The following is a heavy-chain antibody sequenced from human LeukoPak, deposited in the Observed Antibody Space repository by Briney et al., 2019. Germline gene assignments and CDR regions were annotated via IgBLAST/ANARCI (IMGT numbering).Heavy chain of an antibody. CDR2: INERGDRT. J-gene: IGHJ4*02. CDR1: GFTFNTYA. V-gene: IGHV3-23*01. Sequence: PGGSLRLSCAASGFTFNTYAMSWVRQAPGKGLEWVSAINERGDRTHYPDSLKGRFTISRDNSQNTLYLQMHSLRPEDTAVYYCAKPFYGSGSSPLSHWGQGTLLTVSS. CDR3: AKPFYGSGSSPLSH. D-gene: IGHD3-10*01.